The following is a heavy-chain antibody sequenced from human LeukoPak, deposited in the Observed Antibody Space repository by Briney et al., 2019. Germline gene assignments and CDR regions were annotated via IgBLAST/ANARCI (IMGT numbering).Heavy chain of an antibody. CDR2: ISSSGSTI. Sequence: PGGSLRLSCAASGFTFSDYYMSWIRQAPGKGLEWVSFISSSGSTIYYADSVKGRFTISRDNAKNSLYLQMNSLRAEDTAVYYCARELAMMSAFDIWGQGTMVTVSS. J-gene: IGHJ3*02. CDR1: GFTFSDYY. V-gene: IGHV3-11*01. D-gene: IGHD2/OR15-2a*01. CDR3: ARELAMMSAFDI.